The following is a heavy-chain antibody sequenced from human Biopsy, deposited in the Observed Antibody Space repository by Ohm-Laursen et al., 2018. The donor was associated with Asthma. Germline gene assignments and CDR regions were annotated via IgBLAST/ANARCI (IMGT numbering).Heavy chain of an antibody. Sequence: SETLSLTCTVSGGSVSTGSYYWSWIRQPPGKGLEWLGYIHYTGSDNYNPSLKSRVTISVDTPKNQFPLRLNSVTAADTAVYYCARGPNYHGSGRAPIGMDVWGQGTTVTVSS. V-gene: IGHV4-61*01. D-gene: IGHD3-10*01. CDR3: ARGPNYHGSGRAPIGMDV. CDR2: IHYTGSD. CDR1: GGSVSTGSYY. J-gene: IGHJ6*02.